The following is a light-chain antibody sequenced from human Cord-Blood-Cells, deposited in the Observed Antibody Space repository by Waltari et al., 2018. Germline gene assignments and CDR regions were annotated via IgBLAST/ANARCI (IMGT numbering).Light chain of an antibody. V-gene: IGLV4-69*01. CDR1: SEHSSYA. CDR3: QSWGTGIQV. CDR2: LNSDGSH. J-gene: IGLJ2*01. Sequence: QLVLTQSPSASASLGASVQPTRTLSSEHSSYAIAWHQQQPEKGPRYLRKLNSDGSHSKWDGFPDRFAGSSSRAERHLTISSLQSEDEADYYCQSWGTGIQVFGGGTKLTVL.